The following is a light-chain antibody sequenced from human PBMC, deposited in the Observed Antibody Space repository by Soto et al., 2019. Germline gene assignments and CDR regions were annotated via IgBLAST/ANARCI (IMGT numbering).Light chain of an antibody. J-gene: IGLJ1*01. CDR2: KVS. CDR1: SSDVGGYNY. CDR3: SSYTSSSTPV. V-gene: IGLV2-14*01. Sequence: QSVLTQPASVSGSPGQSITISCTGTSSDVGGYNYVSWYQQHPGKAPKLMIYKVSNRPSGVSNRFSGSKSGNTASLTISGLQAEDEADYYCSSYTSSSTPVFGTAPKVTVL.